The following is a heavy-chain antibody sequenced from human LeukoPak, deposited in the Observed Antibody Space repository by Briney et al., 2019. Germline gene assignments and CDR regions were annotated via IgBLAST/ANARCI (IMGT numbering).Heavy chain of an antibody. D-gene: IGHD3-10*01. CDR3: ARESFISWMLRGEFDY. Sequence: DPGGSLRLSCAASGYIFSNYEMNWVRQAPGKGLEWGSYISSSGSTIYYGDSVKGRFTISRDNAKNSLYLQMNSLRAEDTAVYYCARESFISWMLRGEFDYWGQGTLVTVSS. CDR2: ISSSGSTI. CDR1: GYIFSNYE. J-gene: IGHJ4*02. V-gene: IGHV3-48*03.